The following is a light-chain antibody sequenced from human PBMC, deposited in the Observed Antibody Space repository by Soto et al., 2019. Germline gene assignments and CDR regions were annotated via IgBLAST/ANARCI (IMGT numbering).Light chain of an antibody. Sequence: QSVLTQPPSVSGSPGQSIAISCTGTSSDVGAYDYVSWYQQHAGKAPKLMLYDVNNRPSGVSNRFSGSKSGNTASLTISGLQAEDEADYYCSSYTSSSTPLDVFGTGTQLTVL. CDR1: SSDVGAYDY. V-gene: IGLV2-14*01. CDR3: SSYTSSSTPLDV. J-gene: IGLJ1*01. CDR2: DVN.